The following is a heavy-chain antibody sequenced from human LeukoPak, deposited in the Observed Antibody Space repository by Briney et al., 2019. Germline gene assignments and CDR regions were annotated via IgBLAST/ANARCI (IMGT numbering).Heavy chain of an antibody. CDR2: INHSGST. Sequence: SETLSLTCAVYGRSFSGYYWSWLPQHPGKGLKWLGEINHSGSTNYNPCVKTRDPLSVDTSKNQFSLKLHSVTAAHTSVFHCARSRSSGWYSPHFYWGEGTLVTVSS. CDR1: GRSFSGYY. V-gene: IGHV4-34*01. CDR3: ARSRSSGWYSPHFY. J-gene: IGHJ4*02. D-gene: IGHD6-19*01.